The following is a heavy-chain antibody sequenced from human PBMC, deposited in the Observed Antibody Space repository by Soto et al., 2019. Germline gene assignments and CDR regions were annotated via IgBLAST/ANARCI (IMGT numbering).Heavy chain of an antibody. CDR1: GYTFTGYY. V-gene: IGHV1-2*02. CDR3: AKGGAIVAAGTRVYLYNAMDV. J-gene: IGHJ6*02. D-gene: IGHD1-26*01. CDR2: INPNSGDT. Sequence: ASVKVSCKASGYTFTGYYVHWVRQAPGQGLEWMGWINPNSGDTYLAQRFQGRVTMNRDTSIGTAYMELRGLTSDDTAEYYCAKGGAIVAAGTRVYLYNAMDVWGQVTTVTVSS.